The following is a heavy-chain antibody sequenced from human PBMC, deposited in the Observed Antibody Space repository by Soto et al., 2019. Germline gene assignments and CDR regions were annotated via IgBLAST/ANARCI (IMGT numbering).Heavy chain of an antibody. CDR2: ISWNSGSI. J-gene: IGHJ4*02. Sequence: GGSLRLSCAASGFTFDDYAMYWVRQAPGKGLEWVSGISWNSGSIGYADSVKGRFTISRDNAKNSPYLQMNSLRAEDTALYYCAKDISTSAQWQWVDYWGQGTLVTVSS. CDR1: GFTFDDYA. D-gene: IGHD2-2*01. V-gene: IGHV3-9*01. CDR3: AKDISTSAQWQWVDY.